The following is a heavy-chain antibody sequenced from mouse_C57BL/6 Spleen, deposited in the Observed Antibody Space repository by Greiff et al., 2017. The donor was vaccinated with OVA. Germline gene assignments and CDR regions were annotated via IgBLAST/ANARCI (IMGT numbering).Heavy chain of an antibody. CDR2: ISYDGSN. CDR3: ARDGYYGAY. D-gene: IGHD2-3*01. Sequence: EVQLQQSGPGLVKPSQSLSLTCSVIGYSITSGYYWNWIRQFPGNKLEWMGYISYDGSNNYNPSLKNRISITRDTSKNQFFLKLNSVTTEDTATYYCARDGYYGAYWGQGTLVTVSA. J-gene: IGHJ3*01. CDR1: GYSITSGYY. V-gene: IGHV3-6*01.